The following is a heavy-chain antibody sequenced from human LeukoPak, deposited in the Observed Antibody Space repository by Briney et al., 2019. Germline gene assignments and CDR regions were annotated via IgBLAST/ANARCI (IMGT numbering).Heavy chain of an antibody. Sequence: SETLSLTCTVSGGSISSGGYYWSWIRQPPGKGLKWIGYIYHSGSTYYNPSLKSRVTISVDRSKNQFSLKLSSVTAADTAVYYCASLYSSGWSDYWGQGTLVTVSS. V-gene: IGHV4-30-2*01. CDR3: ASLYSSGWSDY. D-gene: IGHD6-19*01. CDR1: GGSISSGGYY. CDR2: IYHSGST. J-gene: IGHJ4*02.